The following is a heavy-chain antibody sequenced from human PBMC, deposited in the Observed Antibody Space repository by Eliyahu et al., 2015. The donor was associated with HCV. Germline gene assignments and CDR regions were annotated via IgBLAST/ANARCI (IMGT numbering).Heavy chain of an antibody. Sequence: EVQLVESGGGXVQPGGSLRLSCAASGFTFSRNWMHWVRQAPGKGLVWVSRINTDGSSINYADSVKXRFTISRDNAKNTLYLQMNSLRVEDTAVYYCARVANGMDVWGQGTTVTVSS. V-gene: IGHV3-74*01. J-gene: IGHJ6*02. CDR1: GFTFSRNW. CDR3: ARVANGMDV. CDR2: INTDGSSI.